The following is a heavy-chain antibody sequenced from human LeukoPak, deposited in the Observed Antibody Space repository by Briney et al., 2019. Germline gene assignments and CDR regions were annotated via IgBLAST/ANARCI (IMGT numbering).Heavy chain of an antibody. CDR1: GFTFSKDD. CDR3: TKEFCGSRAACAGGSYYDF. CDR2: ICVTGDT. Sequence: HPGGSLRLSCAASGFTFSKDDFHWVRQAPGKGLEWVAAICVTGDTYYPDAVKGQFTISREDAANPFFLQILNLGTGGTAMYYCTKEFCGSRAACAGGSYYDFWGRGALVTVSS. J-gene: IGHJ2*01. V-gene: IGHV3-13*01. D-gene: IGHD2-15*01.